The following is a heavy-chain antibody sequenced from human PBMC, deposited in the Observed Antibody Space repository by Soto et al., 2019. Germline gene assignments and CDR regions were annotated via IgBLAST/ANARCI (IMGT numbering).Heavy chain of an antibody. CDR2: IYYSGST. CDR3: ARAKYCSGGSCYLSA. D-gene: IGHD2-15*01. Sequence: SGTPSLTCTVSGGSISSYYWSWIRQPPGKGLEWIGYIYYSGSTNYNPSLKSRVTISVDTSKNQFSLKLSSVTAADTAVYYCARAKYCSGGSCYLSAWGQGTLVTVSS. CDR1: GGSISSYY. V-gene: IGHV4-59*01. J-gene: IGHJ5*02.